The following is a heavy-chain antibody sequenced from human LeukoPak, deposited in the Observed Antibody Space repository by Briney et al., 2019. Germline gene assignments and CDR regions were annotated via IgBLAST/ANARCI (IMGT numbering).Heavy chain of an antibody. CDR3: AIGGGGLFDY. CDR1: GGSISSYY. V-gene: IGHV4-59*01. CDR2: IYYSGST. Sequence: ASETLSLTCTVSGGSISSYYWSWIRQPPGKGLEWLGYIYYSGSTNYNPSLKSRVTISVDTSKKQFSLKLSSVTAADTAVYYCAIGGGGLFDYWGQGTLVTVSS. D-gene: IGHD3-10*01. J-gene: IGHJ4*02.